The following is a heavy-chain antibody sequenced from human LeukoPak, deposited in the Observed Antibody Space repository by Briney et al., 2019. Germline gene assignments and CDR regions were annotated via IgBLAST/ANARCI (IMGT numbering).Heavy chain of an antibody. V-gene: IGHV3-23*01. J-gene: IGHJ4*02. CDR3: AKAKGDGSGYYVDY. CDR1: GFTFSSYA. CDR2: ISGSGGST. Sequence: SGGSLRLSCAASGFTFSSYAMSWVRQAPGKGLEWVSAISGSGGSTYYADSVKGRFTISRDNSKNTLYLQMSSLRAEDTAIYYCAKAKGDGSGYYVDYWGQGTLVTVSS. D-gene: IGHD3-3*01.